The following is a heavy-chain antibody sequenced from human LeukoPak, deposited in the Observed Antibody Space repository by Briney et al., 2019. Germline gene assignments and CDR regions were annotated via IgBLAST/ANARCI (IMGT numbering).Heavy chain of an antibody. J-gene: IGHJ4*02. V-gene: IGHV1-3*03. D-gene: IGHD2-21*02. CDR1: GYTFTSYA. CDR2: INAGNGNT. Sequence: AASVKVSCKASGYTFTSYAMHWVRQAPGQRLEWMGWINAGNGNTKYSQEFQGRVTITRDTSASTAYMELSSLRSEDMAVYYCARERLKYCGGDCYPDYWGQGTLVTVSS. CDR3: ARERLKYCGGDCYPDY.